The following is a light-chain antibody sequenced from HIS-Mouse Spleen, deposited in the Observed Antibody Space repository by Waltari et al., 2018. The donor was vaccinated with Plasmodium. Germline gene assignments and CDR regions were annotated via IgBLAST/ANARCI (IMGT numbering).Light chain of an antibody. CDR3: YSTDSSGNDRV. CDR1: ALPKKY. Sequence: SYELTQPPSVSVSPGQTARITSSGDALPKKYAYLYQQKPGQAPVLVIYEDSKRPSGIPGRFSGSSSGTMVTWSISGAQVEDEAAYYCYSTDSSGNDRVFGGGTKLTVL. J-gene: IGLJ3*02. V-gene: IGLV3-10*01. CDR2: EDS.